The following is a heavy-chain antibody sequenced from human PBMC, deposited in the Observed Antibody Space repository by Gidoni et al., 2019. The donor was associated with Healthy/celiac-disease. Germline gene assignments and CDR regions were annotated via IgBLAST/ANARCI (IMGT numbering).Heavy chain of an antibody. D-gene: IGHD6-19*01. V-gene: IGHV1-2*02. CDR2: SNPNSGGT. J-gene: IGHJ6*02. CDR1: GYTVTGYY. Sequence: QAQLVQSGAEVKKPGASVKVSCKAYGYTVTGYYMPWVRQAPGQGIEWVGLSNPNSGGTNYAQTFQGRVSMPRDTSISTAYMELSSLISDVSAVYYCARDRYRSGWSPGYYYGMDVWGQGTSVTVSS. CDR3: ARDRYRSGWSPGYYYGMDV.